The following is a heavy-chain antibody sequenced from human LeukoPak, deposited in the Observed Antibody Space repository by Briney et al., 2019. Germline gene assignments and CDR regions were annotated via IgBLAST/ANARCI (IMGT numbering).Heavy chain of an antibody. Sequence: GRSLRLSCAASGFTFSAYGMHWVRQAPGKELEWVAVISYDGGHKYYADSVTGRFTISRDNSKNTVYLQMSSLSAEDTALYYCARSDGYCAGGSCSPDYWGQGTLVTVSS. CDR1: GFTFSAYG. V-gene: IGHV3-30*03. CDR3: ARSDGYCAGGSCSPDY. CDR2: ISYDGGHK. J-gene: IGHJ4*02. D-gene: IGHD2-8*02.